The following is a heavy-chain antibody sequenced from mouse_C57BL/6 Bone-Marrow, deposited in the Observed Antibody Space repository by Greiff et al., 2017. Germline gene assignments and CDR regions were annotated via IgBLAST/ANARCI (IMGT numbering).Heavy chain of an antibody. D-gene: IGHD2-4*01. CDR1: GYTFTSYW. CDR3: ARHYDYGAWFAY. CDR2: IDPSDSET. J-gene: IGHJ3*01. Sequence: QVQLQQPGAELVRPGSSVKLSCKASGYTFTSYWMHWVKQRPIQGLEWIGNIDPSDSETHYNQKFKDKATLTVDKSSSTAYMQLSSLTSEDSAVYYCARHYDYGAWFAYWGQGTLVTVSA. V-gene: IGHV1-52*01.